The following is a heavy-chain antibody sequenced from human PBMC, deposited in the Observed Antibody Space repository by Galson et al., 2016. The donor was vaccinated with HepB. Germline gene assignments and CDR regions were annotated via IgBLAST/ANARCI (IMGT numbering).Heavy chain of an antibody. CDR2: VWFDGSKK. CDR1: GFRFSDYG. V-gene: IGHV3-33*01. Sequence: SLRLSCAASGFRFSDYGMRWVRQAPGRGLEWVALVWFDGSKKFYADSVKGRFTISRDNAKNTLFLQMNSLRVEDSAVYYCARAPETGYDFWSGYADFWGQGNLVTVSS. CDR3: ARAPETGYDFWSGYADF. J-gene: IGHJ4*02. D-gene: IGHD3-3*01.